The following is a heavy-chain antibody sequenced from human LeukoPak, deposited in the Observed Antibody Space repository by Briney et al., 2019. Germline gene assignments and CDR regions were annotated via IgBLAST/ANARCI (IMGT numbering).Heavy chain of an antibody. CDR3: ASHRRSHGSEY. Sequence: SETLSLTRTVSGGSFEHYFWSWIRQPPGKGPEWIGYVYYSGSTDYSPSLKSRLTIPADTSKNQFSLKLSSVTAADTAVYYCASHRRSHGSEYWGQGTLVTVSS. V-gene: IGHV4-59*01. J-gene: IGHJ4*02. D-gene: IGHD3-10*01. CDR1: GGSFEHYF. CDR2: VYYSGST.